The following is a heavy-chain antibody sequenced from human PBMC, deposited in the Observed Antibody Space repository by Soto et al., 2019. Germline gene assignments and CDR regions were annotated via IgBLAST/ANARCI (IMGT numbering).Heavy chain of an antibody. CDR1: GFTFSSYG. Sequence: QVQLVESGGGVVQPGRSLRLSCAASGFTFSSYGMHWVRQAPGKGLEWVAVISYDGSNKYYADSVKGRFTISRDNSKNTLYLQMNILRAEDTAVYYCAKIFGGDTAMVWAFDYWGQGTLVTVSS. CDR2: ISYDGSNK. CDR3: AKIFGGDTAMVWAFDY. J-gene: IGHJ4*02. V-gene: IGHV3-30*18. D-gene: IGHD5-18*01.